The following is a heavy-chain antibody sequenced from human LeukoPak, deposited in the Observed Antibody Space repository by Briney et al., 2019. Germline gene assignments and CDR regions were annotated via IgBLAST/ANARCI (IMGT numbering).Heavy chain of an antibody. Sequence: PGGSLRLSCAASGFTFTRYWMSWVRQAPGKGLEWVAFIRYDGSNKYYADSVKGRFTISRDNSKNTLYLQMNSLRAEDTAVYYCAKDHVRYYDSSGYWEDWFDPWGQGTLVTVSS. J-gene: IGHJ5*02. CDR1: GFTFTRYW. CDR2: IRYDGSNK. V-gene: IGHV3-30*02. CDR3: AKDHVRYYDSSGYWEDWFDP. D-gene: IGHD3-22*01.